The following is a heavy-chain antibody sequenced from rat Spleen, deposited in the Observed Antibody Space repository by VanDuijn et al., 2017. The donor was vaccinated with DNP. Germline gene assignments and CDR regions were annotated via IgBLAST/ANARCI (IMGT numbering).Heavy chain of an antibody. J-gene: IGHJ4*01. V-gene: IGHV5-27*01. Sequence: EVQLVESGGGLVQPGRSLKLSCAASGFIFSNYDMAWVRQAPKKGLEWVASISTSGGSTYYRDSVKGRFTVSRDNAQSTLDLQMNSLRSEDTATYYCIRRAVVTGAMDAWGQGTAVAVSS. CDR3: IRRAVVTGAMDA. CDR2: ISTSGGST. CDR1: GFIFSNYD. D-gene: IGHD1-1*01.